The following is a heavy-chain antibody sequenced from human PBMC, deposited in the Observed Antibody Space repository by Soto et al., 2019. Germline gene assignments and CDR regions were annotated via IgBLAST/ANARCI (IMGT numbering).Heavy chain of an antibody. CDR2: TYYSGSS. Sequence: QLQLQESGPGLVKPSETLSLTCSVSGGSISSRTFWWAWIRQPPGKGLEWIGDTYYSGSSYSGPSLKSRVTLAVDTSTNQLSLKLNSGTAADTAVSYCARHPRDDYNYGGSGIFAYWGQETLVTVSS. CDR3: ARHPRDDYNYGGSGIFAY. D-gene: IGHD4-4*01. CDR1: GGSISSRTFW. J-gene: IGHJ4*02. V-gene: IGHV4-39*01.